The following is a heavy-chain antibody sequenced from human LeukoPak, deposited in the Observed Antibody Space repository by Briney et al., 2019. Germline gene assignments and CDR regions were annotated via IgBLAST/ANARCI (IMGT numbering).Heavy chain of an antibody. Sequence: SQTLSLTCTFSDASMRQYYWSWIPQPPAKGLQWIDYISYTGSTNYNPSLQSRVSISIHTSKNHFSLKLSPLTAADTAVYCCARSDRYSGTYFEDWGEGTLGTVSS. CDR3: ARSDRYSGTYFED. CDR2: ISYTGST. CDR1: DASMRQYY. V-gene: IGHV4-59*01. D-gene: IGHD1-26*01. J-gene: IGHJ4*02.